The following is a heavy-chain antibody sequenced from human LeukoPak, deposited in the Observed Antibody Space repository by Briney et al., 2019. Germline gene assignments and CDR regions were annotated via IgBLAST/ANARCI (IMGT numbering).Heavy chain of an antibody. J-gene: IGHJ5*02. CDR2: ISFSGST. CDR1: GVSINTYY. CDR3: ATEVWSGHH. V-gene: IGHV4-59*01. D-gene: IGHD2-21*01. Sequence: SETLSLTCTVSGVSINTYYWAWIRQPPGKGLKWIGHISFSGSTSYNPSLKSRLTMSVDPSKNQFSLKLTSVTAADTAVYYCATEVWSGHHWGQGTLVTVSS.